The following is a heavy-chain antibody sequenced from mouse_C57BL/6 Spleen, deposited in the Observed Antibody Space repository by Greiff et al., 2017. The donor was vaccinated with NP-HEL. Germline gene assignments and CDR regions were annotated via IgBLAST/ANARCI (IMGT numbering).Heavy chain of an antibody. D-gene: IGHD2-4*01. V-gene: IGHV1-53*01. CDR1: GYTFTSYW. CDR3: ARDLYDYAWYFDV. J-gene: IGHJ1*03. CDR2: INPSNGGT. Sequence: VQLQQPGTELVKPGASVKLSCKASGYTFTSYWMHWVKQRPGQGLEWIGNINPSNGGTNYNEKFKSKATLTVDKSSSTAYMQLSSLTSEDSAVYYCARDLYDYAWYFDVWGTGTTVTVSS.